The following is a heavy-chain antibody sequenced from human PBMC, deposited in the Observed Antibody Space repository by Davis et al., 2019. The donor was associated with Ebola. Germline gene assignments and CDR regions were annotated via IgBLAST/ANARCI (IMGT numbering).Heavy chain of an antibody. V-gene: IGHV3-33*08. J-gene: IGHJ4*02. CDR2: IWYAGSNK. CDR3: ARDGGEWELLYLFDY. D-gene: IGHD1-26*01. CDR1: GFTFSSYG. Sequence: GESLKISCAASGFTFSSYGMPWVRPAPGQGLEWVAVIWYAGSNKYYADSVKGRFTISRDNSKTTLYLQMNSLRAEDTAVYYCARDGGEWELLYLFDYWGQGTLVTVSS.